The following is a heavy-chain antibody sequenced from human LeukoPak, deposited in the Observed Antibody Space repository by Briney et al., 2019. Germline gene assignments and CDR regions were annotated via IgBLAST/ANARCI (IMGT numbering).Heavy chain of an antibody. J-gene: IGHJ6*03. V-gene: IGHV4-4*07. Sequence: SETLSLTCAVSGYSISSGYYWSWIRQPAGKGLEWIGRIYTSGSTNYNPSLKSRVTMSVDTSKKQFSLKLSSVTPADPAVFYCWRFPHYFDIRQISYYYNVDVGAKGTTFTVS. CDR1: GYSISSGYY. CDR2: IYTSGST. D-gene: IGHD3-9*01. CDR3: WRFPHYFDIRQISYYYNVDV.